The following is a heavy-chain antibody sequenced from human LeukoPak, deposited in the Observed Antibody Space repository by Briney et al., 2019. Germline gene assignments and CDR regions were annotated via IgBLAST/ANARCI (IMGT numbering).Heavy chain of an antibody. V-gene: IGHV1-69*04. CDR2: IIPILGIA. CDR1: GGTFSSYA. Sequence: SVNVSCKASGGTFSSYAISWVRQAPGQGLEWMGRIIPILGIANYAQKFQGRVTITADKSTSTAYMELSSLRSEDTAVYYCARENSSSWYYYGMDVWGQGTTVTVSS. D-gene: IGHD6-13*01. J-gene: IGHJ6*02. CDR3: ARENSSSWYYYGMDV.